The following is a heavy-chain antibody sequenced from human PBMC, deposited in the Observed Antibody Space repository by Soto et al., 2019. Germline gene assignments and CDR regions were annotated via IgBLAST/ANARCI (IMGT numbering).Heavy chain of an antibody. Sequence: GGSLRLSCAASGFTFSSYAMHWVRQAPGKGLEWVAVISYDGSNKYYADSVKGRFTISRDNSKNTLYLQMNSLRAEDTAVYYYARVIESGSYRYYGMDVWGQGTTVTVSS. V-gene: IGHV3-30-3*01. J-gene: IGHJ6*02. D-gene: IGHD3-10*01. CDR3: ARVIESGSYRYYGMDV. CDR1: GFTFSSYA. CDR2: ISYDGSNK.